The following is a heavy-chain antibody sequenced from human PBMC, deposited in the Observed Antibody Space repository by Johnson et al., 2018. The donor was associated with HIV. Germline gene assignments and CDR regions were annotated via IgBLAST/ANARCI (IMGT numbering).Heavy chain of an antibody. V-gene: IGHV3-20*04. CDR1: GFRFDDYG. D-gene: IGHD3-16*01. CDR2: INWNGGST. CDR3: ARGRGGDAISFDV. J-gene: IGHJ3*01. Sequence: VESGGTVVRPGGSLRLSCAVSGFRFDDYGMSWVRQAPGKGLEWVSGINWNGGSTGYVDSVKGRFIISRENAKNSLYLQMNSLRVEDTALYYCARGRGGDAISFDVWGQGTMVIVSS.